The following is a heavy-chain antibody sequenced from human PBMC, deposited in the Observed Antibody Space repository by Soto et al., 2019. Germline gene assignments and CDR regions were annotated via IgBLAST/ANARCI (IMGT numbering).Heavy chain of an antibody. J-gene: IGHJ5*02. CDR1: GYTFTGYY. Sequence: ASVKVSCKASGYTFTGYYMHWVRQAPGQGLEWMGWINPNSGGTNYAQKFQGWVTMTRDTSISTAYMEPSRLRSDDTAVYYCARDIAAAQYNWFDPWGQGTLVTVSS. CDR2: INPNSGGT. V-gene: IGHV1-2*04. D-gene: IGHD6-13*01. CDR3: ARDIAAAQYNWFDP.